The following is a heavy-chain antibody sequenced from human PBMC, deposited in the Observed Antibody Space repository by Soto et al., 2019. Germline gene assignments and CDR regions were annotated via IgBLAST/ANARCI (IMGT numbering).Heavy chain of an antibody. CDR1: GFTFSSYV. Sequence: QVQLVESGGGVVQPGRSLRLSCAASGFTFSSYVMHWVRQAPGKGLEWVALIWYDGTNKWYADSVKGRFTISRDNSKNTLYLKMSSLRAEDTAVYYCAREPIGHYYGMDVWGQGTTVTVSS. CDR3: AREPIGHYYGMDV. J-gene: IGHJ6*02. V-gene: IGHV3-33*01. CDR2: IWYDGTNK.